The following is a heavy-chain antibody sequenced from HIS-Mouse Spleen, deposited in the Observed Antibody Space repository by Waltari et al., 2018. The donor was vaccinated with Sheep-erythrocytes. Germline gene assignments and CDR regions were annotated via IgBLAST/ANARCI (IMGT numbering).Heavy chain of an antibody. CDR2: IGTACDT. J-gene: IGHJ3*02. D-gene: IGHD1-26*01. V-gene: IGHV3-13*01. CDR1: GFTFSSYD. CDR3: ARANSGSYDDAFDI. Sequence: EVQLVESGGGLVQPGGSLRLSCAASGFTFSSYDMHWVRQATGKGLGWVSAIGTACDTYYPGSVKGRFTISRENAKNSLYLQMNSLRAGDTAVYYCARANSGSYDDAFDIWGQGTMVTVSS.